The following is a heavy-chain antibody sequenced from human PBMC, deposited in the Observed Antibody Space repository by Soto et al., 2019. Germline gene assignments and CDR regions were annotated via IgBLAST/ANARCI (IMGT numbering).Heavy chain of an antibody. D-gene: IGHD1-7*01. V-gene: IGHV4-31*03. CDR2: IYYSGST. Sequence: PSETLSLTCTVSGGSISSGGYYWSWIRQHPGKGLEWIGYIYYSGSTYYNPSLKSRVTISVDTSKNQFSLKLSSVTAADTAVYYCARTGTTYYFDYWGQGTLVTVSS. CDR3: ARTGTTYYFDY. J-gene: IGHJ4*02. CDR1: GGSISSGGYY.